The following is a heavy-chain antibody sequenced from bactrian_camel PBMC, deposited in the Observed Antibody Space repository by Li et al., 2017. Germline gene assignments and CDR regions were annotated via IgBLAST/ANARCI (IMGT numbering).Heavy chain of an antibody. CDR3: AADRYGGSWNLGALCVRTEQEHNY. Sequence: DVQLVESGGGSVQAGGSLRLSCVVSGYSGVRYRTYRMGWFRQAPEKGREGVASIYSDGSTKYADSVKGRFTISRDNAENTLTLQMNSLKPEDTAMYYCAADRYGGSWNLGALCVRTEQEHNYWGQGTQVTVS. CDR1: GYSGVRYRTYR. J-gene: IGHJ4*01. V-gene: IGHV3S10*01. CDR2: IYSDGST. D-gene: IGHD6*01.